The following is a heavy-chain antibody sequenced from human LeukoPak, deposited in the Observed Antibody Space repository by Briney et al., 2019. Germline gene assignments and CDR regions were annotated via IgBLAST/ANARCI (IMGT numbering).Heavy chain of an antibody. CDR1: GYTFTRYA. V-gene: IGHV7-4-1*02. J-gene: IGHJ6*03. Sequence: ASVKVSCKASGYTFTRYAMNWVRQAPGQGPEWMGWINTNTGNPTYAQGFTGRFVFSLDTSVSTAFLQITSLKAEDTAVYYCARAPDNDYYYYYYYMDVWGKGTTVTVSS. CDR3: ARAPDNDYYYYYYYMDV. CDR2: INTNTGNP. D-gene: IGHD4-11*01.